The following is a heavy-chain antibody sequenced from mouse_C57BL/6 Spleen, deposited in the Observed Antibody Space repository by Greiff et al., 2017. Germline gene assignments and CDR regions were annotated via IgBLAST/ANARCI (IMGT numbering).Heavy chain of an antibody. V-gene: IGHV1-81*01. CDR3: ARSFSTYSNYTYAMDY. D-gene: IGHD2-5*01. CDR1: GYTFTSYG. CDR2: IYPRSGNT. J-gene: IGHJ4*01. Sequence: QVQLQQSGAELARPGASVKLSCKASGYTFTSYGISWVKQRTGQGLEWIGEIYPRSGNTYYNEKFKGKATLTADKSSSTAYMELRSLTSEDSAVYFCARSFSTYSNYTYAMDYWGQGTSVTVSS.